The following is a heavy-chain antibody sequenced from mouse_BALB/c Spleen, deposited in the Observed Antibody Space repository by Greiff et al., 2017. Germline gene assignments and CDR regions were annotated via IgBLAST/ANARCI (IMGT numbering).Heavy chain of an antibody. CDR2: IYPGSGNT. D-gene: IGHD1-2*01. J-gene: IGHJ4*01. V-gene: IGHV1-84*02. Sequence: QVQLKESGPELVKPGASVKISCKASGYTFTDYYINWVKQKPGQGLEWIGWIYPGSGNTKYNEKFKGKATLTVDTSSSTAYMQLSILTSEDTAVYFCAREADSLLRLRAMDYWGQGTSVTVSS. CDR1: GYTFTDYY. CDR3: AREADSLLRLRAMDY.